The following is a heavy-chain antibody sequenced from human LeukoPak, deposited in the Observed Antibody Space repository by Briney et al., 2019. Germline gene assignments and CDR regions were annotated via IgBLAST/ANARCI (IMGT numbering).Heavy chain of an antibody. CDR2: ISYDGSNK. CDR1: GFTFSSYW. CDR3: ATGGSSSGYYYYMDV. D-gene: IGHD6-6*01. Sequence: GGSLRLSCVASGFTFSSYWMHWVRQAPGKGLEWVAVISYDGSNKYYADSVKGRFTISRDNSKNTLYLQMNSLRAEDTAVYYCATGGSSSGYYYYMDVWGKGTTVTVSS. V-gene: IGHV3-30*03. J-gene: IGHJ6*03.